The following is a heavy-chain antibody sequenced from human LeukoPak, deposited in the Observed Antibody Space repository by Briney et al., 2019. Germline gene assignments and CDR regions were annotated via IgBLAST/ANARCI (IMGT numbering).Heavy chain of an antibody. CDR2: IPYDGSYE. V-gene: IGHV3-30*18. J-gene: IGHJ4*02. CDR1: GFTFSAFG. D-gene: IGHD2-2*01. CDR3: AKEENTAANS. Sequence: GGSLRLSCAASGFTFSAFGMHWVRQAPGKGLEWVAVIPYDGSYEYLAESVKGRFTISRDDSKNTLYLQINSLRAEDTAMYYCAKEENTAANSWGQGTLVSVSS.